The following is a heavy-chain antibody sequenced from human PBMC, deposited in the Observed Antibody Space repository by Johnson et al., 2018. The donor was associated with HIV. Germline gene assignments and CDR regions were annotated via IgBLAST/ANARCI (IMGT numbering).Heavy chain of an antibody. Sequence: QVQLVESGGGVVQPGRSLRLSCAASGFSFSDYGIHWVRQAPGKGLEWVAVISYDGDDKHYGDSVEGRLTIYKDNSKKTLYLQMNSLRPEETAVYFCAKDAGSGSSWEFAFDIWGQGTKVTVSS. CDR1: GFSFSDYG. CDR3: AKDAGSGSSWEFAFDI. V-gene: IGHV3-30*18. J-gene: IGHJ3*02. D-gene: IGHD3-10*01. CDR2: ISYDGDDK.